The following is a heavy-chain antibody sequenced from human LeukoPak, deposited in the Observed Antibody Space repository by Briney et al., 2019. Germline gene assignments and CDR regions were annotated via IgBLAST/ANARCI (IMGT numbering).Heavy chain of an antibody. CDR3: AREKMPRHDGLDY. J-gene: IGHJ4*02. CDR2: IIPIFGTA. D-gene: IGHD5-24*01. CDR1: GGTFSSYA. Sequence: SVKVSCKASGGTFSSYAISWVRQAPGQGLEWMGGIIPIFGTANYAQKFQGRVTITADESTSTAYMELSCLRSEDTAVYYCAREKMPRHDGLDYWGQGTLVTVSS. V-gene: IGHV1-69*13.